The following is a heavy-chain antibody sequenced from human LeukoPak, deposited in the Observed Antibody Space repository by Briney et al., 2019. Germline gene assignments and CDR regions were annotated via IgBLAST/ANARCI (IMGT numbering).Heavy chain of an antibody. D-gene: IGHD2/OR15-2a*01. CDR3: AKGQLKTTYYFDY. CDR1: GFTFSSYS. J-gene: IGHJ4*03. CDR2: ISDSGVNT. Sequence: GGSLRLSCAASGFTFSSYSVTWVRQCPGKGLEWVSIISDSGVNTYYADSVKGRFTISRDNSKNTLYLQMNSLRVDDTAVYYCAKGQLKTTYYFDYWGQGTLVTVSS. V-gene: IGHV3-23*01.